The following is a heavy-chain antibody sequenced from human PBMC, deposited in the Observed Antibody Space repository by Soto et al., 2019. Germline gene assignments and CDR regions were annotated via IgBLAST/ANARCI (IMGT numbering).Heavy chain of an antibody. CDR2: ISAGGGSP. V-gene: IGHV3-23*01. CDR3: AKGPHYEAVAGLVGYYFDY. D-gene: IGHD6-19*01. Sequence: GGSLRLSCAASGFIFNNYAMSWVRQAPGKGLEWVSFISAGGGSPNYADSVKGRFTISRDNSKNMVYLQMNSLRAEDTAVYYCAKGPHYEAVAGLVGYYFDYWGQGTLVTVSS. CDR1: GFIFNNYA. J-gene: IGHJ4*02.